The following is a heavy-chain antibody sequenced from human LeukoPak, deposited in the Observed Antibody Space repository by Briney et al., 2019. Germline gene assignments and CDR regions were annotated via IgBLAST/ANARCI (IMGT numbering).Heavy chain of an antibody. D-gene: IGHD3-10*01. Sequence: GASVTVSCMASGYTFTSYAMHWVRQAPGQRLEWMGWINAGNGNTKYSQKFQGRVTITRDTSASTAYMELSSLRSEDTAVYYCARAYYGLINWFDPWGQGTLVTVSS. CDR3: ARAYYGLINWFDP. V-gene: IGHV1-3*01. CDR1: GYTFTSYA. CDR2: INAGNGNT. J-gene: IGHJ5*02.